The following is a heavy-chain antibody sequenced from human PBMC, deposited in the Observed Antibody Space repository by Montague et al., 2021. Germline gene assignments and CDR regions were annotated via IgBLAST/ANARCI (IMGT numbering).Heavy chain of an antibody. Sequence: QSGAEVKKPGESLKISCKGSGYSFTRYWIGWVRQMPGKGLGWMGIIYPGDSDTRYSPSFQGQVAISADKSISTAYLQWSSLKASDTAMYYCARGRGDGSSWAWDFDYWGQGTLVTVSS. CDR3: ARGRGDGSSWAWDFDY. V-gene: IGHV5-51*01. CDR1: GYSFTRYW. J-gene: IGHJ4*02. D-gene: IGHD6-13*01. CDR2: IYPGDSDT.